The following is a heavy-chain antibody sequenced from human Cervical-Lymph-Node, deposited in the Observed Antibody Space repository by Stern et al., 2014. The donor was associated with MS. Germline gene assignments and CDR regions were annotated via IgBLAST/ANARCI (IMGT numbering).Heavy chain of an antibody. D-gene: IGHD2/OR15-2a*01. CDR2: IKQDGSEK. Sequence: VQLVESGGGLVQPGGSLRLSCAASGFTFSNYWMSWVRQAPGKGLEWVANIKQDGSEKYYVDSVKGRFTISRDNAKNSLYLQMNSLRAEDTAVYYCARSANSAFDIWGQGTMVTVSS. CDR1: GFTFSNYW. V-gene: IGHV3-7*01. J-gene: IGHJ3*02. CDR3: ARSANSAFDI.